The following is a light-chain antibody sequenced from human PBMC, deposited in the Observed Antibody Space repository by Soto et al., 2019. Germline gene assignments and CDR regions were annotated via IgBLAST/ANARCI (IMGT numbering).Light chain of an antibody. CDR2: EAS. J-gene: IGKJ1*01. Sequence: DIQMTQSPSSLSASVGDRVTITCRASQSISSKLNWYQQKAGKVPKLLIYEASSLQSGVPSRFSGSGSGTDFTLTISSLQPEDFATYYCQQSYRSPPTFGQGTKVEIK. CDR1: QSISSK. CDR3: QQSYRSPPT. V-gene: IGKV1-39*01.